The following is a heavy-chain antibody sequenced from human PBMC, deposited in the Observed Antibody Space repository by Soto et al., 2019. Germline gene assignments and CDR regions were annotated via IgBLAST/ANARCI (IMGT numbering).Heavy chain of an antibody. J-gene: IGHJ4*02. V-gene: IGHV1-18*01. CDR1: GYSFNTYA. CDR2: ISAYNGHT. CDR3: ARGRTWGARDFDY. D-gene: IGHD3-16*01. Sequence: QVQLVQSGGEVKRPGASVRVSCKASGYSFNTYAISWVRQAPGQGLEWMGWISAYNGHTDHAQKFQGRVTMTTDTSTNTVSMELRGLTSDDTAVYYCARGRTWGARDFDYWGQGTLVTVSS.